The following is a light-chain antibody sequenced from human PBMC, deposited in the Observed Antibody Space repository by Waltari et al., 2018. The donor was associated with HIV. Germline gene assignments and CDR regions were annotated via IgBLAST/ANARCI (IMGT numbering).Light chain of an antibody. CDR2: KNN. CDR3: ASWDDNLNSWL. Sequence: QSVVTQPPSASGTPGQRVTISCSGSDSNIGSNNVYWYQDLPGTAPKLLIYKNNQRPSGVPDRFSGSKSDTSASLAISGLRSEDEADYYCASWDDNLNSWLSGGVTKLTVL. V-gene: IGLV1-47*01. J-gene: IGLJ3*02. CDR1: DSNIGSNN.